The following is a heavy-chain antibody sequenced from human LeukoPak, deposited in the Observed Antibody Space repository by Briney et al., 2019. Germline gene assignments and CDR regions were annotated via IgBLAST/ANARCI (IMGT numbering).Heavy chain of an antibody. CDR1: GYSISSGYC. D-gene: IGHD6-13*01. Sequence: SETLSLTCTVSGYSISSGYCWGWVRQPPGKGLEWIGSICHSGSTYYNPSLKSRVTISVDTSKNQFSLKLSSVTAADTAVYYWARVGSSWYHDYWGQGTLVTVSS. J-gene: IGHJ4*02. CDR2: ICHSGST. V-gene: IGHV4-38-2*02. CDR3: ARVGSSWYHDY.